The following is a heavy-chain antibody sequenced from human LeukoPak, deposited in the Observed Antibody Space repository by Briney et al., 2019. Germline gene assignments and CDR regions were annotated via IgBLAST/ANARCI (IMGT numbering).Heavy chain of an antibody. V-gene: IGHV1-8*01. D-gene: IGHD1-26*01. CDR1: GYTFNSYD. J-gene: IGHJ3*02. Sequence: ASVKVSCKASGYTFNSYDINWVRQATGQGLEWMGWMNPNSGDTDYAQKFQGRVTMTWNTAISTAYVELSSLKSEDTAVYYCARGQSGSYYAFWNDAFDIWGQGTMVTVSS. CDR3: ARGQSGSYYAFWNDAFDI. CDR2: MNPNSGDT.